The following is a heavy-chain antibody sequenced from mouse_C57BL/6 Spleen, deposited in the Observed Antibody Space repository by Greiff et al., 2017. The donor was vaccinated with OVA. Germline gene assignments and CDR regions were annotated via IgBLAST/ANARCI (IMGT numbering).Heavy chain of an antibody. V-gene: IGHV1-42*01. CDR2: INPSTGGT. Sequence: EVQLQQSGPELVKPGASVKISCKASGYSFTGYYMNWVKQSPEKSLEWIGEINPSTGGTTYNQKFKAKATLTVDKSSSTAYMQLKSLTSEDSAVYYCARAFYDGYYFYYAMDYWGQGTSVTVSS. CDR1: GYSFTGYY. J-gene: IGHJ4*01. D-gene: IGHD2-3*01. CDR3: ARAFYDGYYFYYAMDY.